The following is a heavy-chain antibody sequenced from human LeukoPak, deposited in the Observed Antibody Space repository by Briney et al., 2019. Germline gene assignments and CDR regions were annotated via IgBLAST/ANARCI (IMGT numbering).Heavy chain of an antibody. D-gene: IGHD1-26*01. J-gene: IGHJ5*02. V-gene: IGHV1-69*05. CDR3: ARDSGSYYVDWFDP. CDR2: IIPIFGTA. Sequence: ASVKVSCKASGGTFISYAISWVRQAPGQGLEWMGGIIPIFGTANYAQKFQGRVTITTDESTSTAYMVLSSLRSEDTAVYYCARDSGSYYVDWFDPWGQGTLVTVSS. CDR1: GGTFISYA.